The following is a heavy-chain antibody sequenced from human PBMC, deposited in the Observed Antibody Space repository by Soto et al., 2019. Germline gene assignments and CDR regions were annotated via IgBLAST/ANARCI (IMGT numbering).Heavy chain of an antibody. CDR3: ARESGYGDYLFDY. CDR2: ISSSSSYI. CDR1: GFIFSSYS. V-gene: IGHV3-21*01. Sequence: EVQLVESGGGLVKPGGSLRLSCAASGFIFSSYSMNWVRQAPGKGLEWVSSISSSSSYIHYADSVKGRFTISRDNAKNSLYLQMNRLRAEDTAVYYCARESGYGDYLFDYWGQGTLVTVSS. D-gene: IGHD4-17*01. J-gene: IGHJ4*02.